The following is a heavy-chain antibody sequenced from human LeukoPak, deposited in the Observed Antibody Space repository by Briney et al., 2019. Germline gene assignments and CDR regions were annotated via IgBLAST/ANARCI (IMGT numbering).Heavy chain of an antibody. Sequence: GGSLRLSCAASGFTFSSYAMSWVRQAPGKGLEWVSAISGSGGSTYYADSVKGLFTISRDNSKNTLYLQMNSLRAEDTAVYYCAKERPGYYDILTSYLRAHSDAFDIWGQGTMVTVSS. CDR2: ISGSGGST. J-gene: IGHJ3*02. V-gene: IGHV3-23*01. CDR3: AKERPGYYDILTSYLRAHSDAFDI. D-gene: IGHD3-9*01. CDR1: GFTFSSYA.